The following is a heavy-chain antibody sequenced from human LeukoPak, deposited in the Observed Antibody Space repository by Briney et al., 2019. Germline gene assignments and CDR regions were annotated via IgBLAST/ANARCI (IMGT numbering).Heavy chain of an antibody. CDR2: ISYDGSNK. CDR1: GFTFSSYG. D-gene: IGHD5-24*01. V-gene: IGHV3-30*03. Sequence: PGRSLRLSCAASGFTFSSYGMHWVRQAPGKGLEWVAVISYDGSNKYYADSVKGRFTISRDNSKNTLYLQMNSLRAEDTAVYYCARAQVEMATFYFDYWGQGTLVTVSS. CDR3: ARAQVEMATFYFDY. J-gene: IGHJ4*02.